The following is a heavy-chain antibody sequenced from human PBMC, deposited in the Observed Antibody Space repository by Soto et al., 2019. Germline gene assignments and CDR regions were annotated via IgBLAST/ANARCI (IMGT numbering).Heavy chain of an antibody. CDR3: AKGAHDSSRYYSWFDP. D-gene: IGHD3-22*01. V-gene: IGHV3-23*01. J-gene: IGHJ5*02. CDR1: GFPFSGSA. CDR2: VSGSGGST. Sequence: DVQLLESGGALVQPGGSLRLSCAASGFPFSGSAMSWVRQAPGKGLEWVSTVSGSGGSTYYADSVNSRFTISRDNSKNTLYLQMNSLRAEDTAVYYCAKGAHDSSRYYSWFDPWGQGTLVTVSS.